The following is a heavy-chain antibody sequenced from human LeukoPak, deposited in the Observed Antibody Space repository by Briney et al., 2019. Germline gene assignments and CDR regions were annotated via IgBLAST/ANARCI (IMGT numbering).Heavy chain of an antibody. Sequence: ASVKVSCKASGYTFTSYDINWVRQATGQGLEWMGWMNPNSGNTGYAQKFQGRIIVSRNTPISTAYMELSSLTSEDTAIYYCARIAAAGNRRLNYWGQGTLVTVAS. CDR1: GYTFTSYD. CDR3: ARIAAAGNRRLNY. J-gene: IGHJ4*02. V-gene: IGHV1-8*01. CDR2: MNPNSGNT. D-gene: IGHD6-13*01.